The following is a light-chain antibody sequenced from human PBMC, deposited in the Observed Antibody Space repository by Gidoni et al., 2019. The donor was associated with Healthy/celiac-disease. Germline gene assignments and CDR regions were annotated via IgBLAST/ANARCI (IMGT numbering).Light chain of an antibody. V-gene: IGKV3-11*01. CDR3: QQRSNWRWT. CDR2: DAS. J-gene: IGKJ1*01. Sequence: EIVLTQSPATLSLSPGDRATLSCRASQSVSSYLAWYQQKPGQAPRLLIYDASNRATGIPARFSGSGSGTEFTLTISSLEPEDFAVYYCQQRSNWRWTFGQGTKVEIK. CDR1: QSVSSY.